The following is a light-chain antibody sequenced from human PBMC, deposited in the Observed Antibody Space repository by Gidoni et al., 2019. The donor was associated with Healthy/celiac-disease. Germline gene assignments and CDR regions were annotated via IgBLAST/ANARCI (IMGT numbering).Light chain of an antibody. CDR3: CSYAGSSTV. CDR2: EGS. Sequence: SPGQSITISCTGTSSDVGSYNLVSWYQQHPGQAPKLMIYEGSKRPSGVSNRFSGSKSGNTASLTISGLQAEDEADYYCCSYAGSSTVFGGGTKLXV. CDR1: SSDVGSYNL. V-gene: IGLV2-23*01. J-gene: IGLJ3*02.